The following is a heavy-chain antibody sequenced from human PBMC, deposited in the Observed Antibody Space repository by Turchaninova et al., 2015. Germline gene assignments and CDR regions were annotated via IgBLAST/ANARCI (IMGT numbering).Heavy chain of an antibody. V-gene: IGHV1-3*01. J-gene: IGHJ5*02. D-gene: IGHD1-26*01. CDR3: ARGPSRGWFDP. CDR2: SNGGNGNT. Sequence: QVQVVQSGAEVKKPGASVKVSCKASGYTFTSYAMHWVRQAPGQRLEWMGWSNGGNGNTKYSQKLQGSVDITRDTSASTAYMERSSLRSEDTAVYYCARGPSRGWFDPWGQGTLVTVSS. CDR1: GYTFTSYA.